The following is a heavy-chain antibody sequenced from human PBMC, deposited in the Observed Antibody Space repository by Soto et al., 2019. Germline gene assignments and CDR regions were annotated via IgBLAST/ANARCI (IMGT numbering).Heavy chain of an antibody. V-gene: IGHV4-31*03. CDR3: ARSNRVATQHNWFDP. CDR2: IYYSGST. Sequence: QVQLQESGPGLVKASQTLSLTCTVSGGSISNDGYYWSWIRQHPGKGLEWIGYIYYSGSTYYNPSLKSRVTISVDTSEKQFSLKLSSVTAADTAVYYCARSNRVATQHNWFDPWGQGTLVTVSS. J-gene: IGHJ5*02. CDR1: GGSISNDGYY. D-gene: IGHD5-12*01.